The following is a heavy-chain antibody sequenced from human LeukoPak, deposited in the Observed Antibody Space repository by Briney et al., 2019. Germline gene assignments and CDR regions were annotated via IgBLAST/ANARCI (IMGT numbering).Heavy chain of an antibody. CDR1: GFTFSSYA. D-gene: IGHD3-22*01. Sequence: GGSLRLSCAASGFTFSSYAMHWVRQAPGKGVEYVSAISSNGGSTSYANSVKGRFTISRDNAKNTLYLQMNSLRAEDTAVYYCARAGYDSSGFGYQGAFDIWGQGTMVTVSS. CDR2: ISSNGGST. V-gene: IGHV3-64*01. CDR3: ARAGYDSSGFGYQGAFDI. J-gene: IGHJ3*02.